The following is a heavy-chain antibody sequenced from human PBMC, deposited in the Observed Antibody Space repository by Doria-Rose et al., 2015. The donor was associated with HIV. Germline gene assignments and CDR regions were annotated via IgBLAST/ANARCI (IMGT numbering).Heavy chain of an antibody. D-gene: IGHD3-10*01. V-gene: IGHV4-30-4*01. CDR2: ISSSGTT. CDR3: ARARNYGFPHFFDF. J-gene: IGHJ4*02. CDR1: GDSISSGDSF. Sequence: QVRLQQSGPGLVRPSQTLSLTCTVSGDSISSGDSFWSWIRQPPGQGPEWIGYISSSGTTYYYPSLRGRLTISLDASKNQFSLNLNSVTAADTAVYYCARARNYGFPHFFDFWGQGTLVTVSS.